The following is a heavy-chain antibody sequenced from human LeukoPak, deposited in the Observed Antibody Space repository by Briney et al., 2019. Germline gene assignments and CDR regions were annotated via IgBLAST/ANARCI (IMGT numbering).Heavy chain of an antibody. CDR3: AREPQYCSSTSCYAGYYYYYMDV. CDR1: GGTFSSYA. V-gene: IGHV1-69*06. Sequence: GASVKVSCKASGGTFSSYAISWVRQAPGQGLEWMGGIIPIFGTANYAQKFQGRVTITADKSTSTAYMELSSLRSEDTAVYYCAREPQYCSSTSCYAGYYYYYMDVWGKGTTVTVSS. CDR2: IIPIFGTA. D-gene: IGHD2-2*01. J-gene: IGHJ6*03.